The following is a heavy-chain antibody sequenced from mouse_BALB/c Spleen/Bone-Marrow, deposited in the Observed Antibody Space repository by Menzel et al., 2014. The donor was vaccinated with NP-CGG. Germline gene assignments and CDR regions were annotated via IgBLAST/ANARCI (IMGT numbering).Heavy chain of an antibody. V-gene: IGHV5-9-2*01. Sequence: EVKLVESGGGLVKSGGSLKLSCAASGFSFNSYGMSWVRQTPEKRLEWVATISGGGSYTFYPDSVKGRFTISRVNAKNNLYLQLSSLRSEDTALYYCARHAYYDQTEVSFVYWGQGTLVTVSA. CDR2: ISGGGSYT. D-gene: IGHD2-4*01. J-gene: IGHJ3*01. CDR1: GFSFNSYG. CDR3: ARHAYYDQTEVSFVY.